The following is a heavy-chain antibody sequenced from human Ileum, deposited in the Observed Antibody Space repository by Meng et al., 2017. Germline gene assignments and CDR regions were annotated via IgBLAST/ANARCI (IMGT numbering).Heavy chain of an antibody. CDR3: ARDWDWVVWDY. J-gene: IGHJ4*02. Sequence: VQVVGSGGGVVQPGRSLRLSCAASGFTFSSYAMHWVRQAPGKGLEWVSRINSDGSSMAYADSVKGRFTISRDNAKSTLYLEMNSLRAEDAAVYYCARDWDWVVWDYWGQGTLVTVSS. CDR1: GFTFSSYA. D-gene: IGHD3/OR15-3a*01. CDR2: INSDGSSM. V-gene: IGHV3-74*01.